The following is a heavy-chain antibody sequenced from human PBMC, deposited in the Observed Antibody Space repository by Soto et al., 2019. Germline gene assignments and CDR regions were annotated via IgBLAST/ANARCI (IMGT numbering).Heavy chain of an antibody. J-gene: IGHJ4*02. Sequence: EVQLLESGGNLAQPGGSLRLSCAASGFTFSNFAMSWVRQAPGKGLEWVSGLSGSGDRTYYADSVKGRFIVSRDNSKDTLYLQIHSLSVEDTAMYYCAKGTTWLQLGQLDSWGQGILVTVSS. D-gene: IGHD1-1*01. CDR2: LSGSGDRT. V-gene: IGHV3-23*01. CDR3: AKGTTWLQLGQLDS. CDR1: GFTFSNFA.